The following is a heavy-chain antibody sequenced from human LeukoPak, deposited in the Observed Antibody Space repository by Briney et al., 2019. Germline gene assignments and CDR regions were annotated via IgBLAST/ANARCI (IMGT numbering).Heavy chain of an antibody. Sequence: GGSLRLSCAASGFPFNAYWMTWVRQAPGKGLEWVSSISSSSSYIYYADSVKGRFTISRDNAKNSLYLQMNSLRAEDTAVYYCARDRSSSWYSSNWFDPWGQGTLVTVSS. J-gene: IGHJ5*02. CDR1: GFPFNAYW. D-gene: IGHD6-13*01. CDR2: ISSSSSYI. V-gene: IGHV3-21*01. CDR3: ARDRSSSWYSSNWFDP.